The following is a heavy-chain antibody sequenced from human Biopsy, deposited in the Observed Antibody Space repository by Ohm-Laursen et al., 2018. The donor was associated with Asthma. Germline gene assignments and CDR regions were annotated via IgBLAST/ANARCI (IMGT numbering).Heavy chain of an antibody. J-gene: IGHJ5*02. CDR3: ARGPSPHYHTSNGKFDL. D-gene: IGHD2-8*01. CDR1: GGSIGRGGYY. V-gene: IGHV4-31*03. CDR2: IYYSGTT. Sequence: TLSLTCLVSGGSIGRGGYYWSWMRHFPGKGLEWIGYIYYSGTTYYNPSLKSRLTIPVDMSKNQFILHLTSVTAADTAVYFCARGPSPHYHTSNGKFDLWGQGTLVTVSS.